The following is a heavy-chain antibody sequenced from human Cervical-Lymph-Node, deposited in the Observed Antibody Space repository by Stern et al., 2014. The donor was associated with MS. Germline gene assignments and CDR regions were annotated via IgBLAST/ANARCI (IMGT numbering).Heavy chain of an antibody. CDR2: IYYSGSI. Sequence: QLQLQESGPGLVKPSETLSVTCTVSGGSIRSSSHYWGWIRQAPGKGLEGIGSIYYSGSIYYNPTLKVRVTLPVNPSTNHFPLKLSSVTAADTAVYYCGSRGPYAWYFDLWGRGTLVTVSS. CDR1: GGSIRSSSHY. CDR3: GSRGPYAWYFDL. V-gene: IGHV4-39*01. J-gene: IGHJ2*01.